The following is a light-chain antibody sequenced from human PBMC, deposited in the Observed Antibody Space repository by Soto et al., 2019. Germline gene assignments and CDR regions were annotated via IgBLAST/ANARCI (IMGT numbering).Light chain of an antibody. J-gene: IGLJ1*01. CDR2: EVS. CDR1: SSDVGGYNY. CDR3: SSYTSSSTYV. V-gene: IGLV2-14*01. Sequence: QSALTPPASVSGSPGQSITLSCPGPSSDVGGYNYVSWYQQHPGQAPKLMIYEVSNRPSGVSNRFSGSKSGNTASLTISGLQAEDEADYYCSSYTSSSTYVFGTGTKVTVL.